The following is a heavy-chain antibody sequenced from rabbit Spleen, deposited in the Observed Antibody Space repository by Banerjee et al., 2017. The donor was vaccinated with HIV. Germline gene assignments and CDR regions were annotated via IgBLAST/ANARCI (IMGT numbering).Heavy chain of an antibody. V-gene: IGHV1S40*01. CDR1: GVSFSSSYY. D-gene: IGHD8-1*01. CDR2: IYNGDGST. Sequence: QSLEESGGDLVKPGASLTLACTASGVSFSSSYYMCWVRQAPGKGLECIACIYNGDGSTYYATWAKGRFTCSKTSSTTVTLQMTSLTVADTATYFCARDTGSSFSSYGMALWGPGTLVAVS. J-gene: IGHJ6*01. CDR3: ARDTGSSFSSYGMAL.